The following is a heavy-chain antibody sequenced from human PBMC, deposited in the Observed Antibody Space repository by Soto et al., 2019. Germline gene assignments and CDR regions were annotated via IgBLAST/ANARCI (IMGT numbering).Heavy chain of an antibody. CDR3: ARATGGDNWFDP. D-gene: IGHD2-8*02. J-gene: IGHJ5*02. V-gene: IGHV1-46*01. CDR1: GYTFTSYY. Sequence: QVQLVQSGAEVKKPGASVKVSCKASGYTFTSYYMHWVRQAPGQGLEWMGIINPSGGSTSYAQKFQGRVTMTRDTSTSTAYMELSSLISEDTAVYYCARATGGDNWFDPWGQGTLVTVSS. CDR2: INPSGGST.